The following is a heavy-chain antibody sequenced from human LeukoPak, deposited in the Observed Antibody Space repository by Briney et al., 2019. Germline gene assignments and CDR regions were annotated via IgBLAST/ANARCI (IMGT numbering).Heavy chain of an antibody. CDR1: GYTFTDYY. D-gene: IGHD3-9*01. V-gene: IGHV1-69-2*01. CDR3: AISSITILDY. CDR2: VDPEDGET. J-gene: IGHJ4*02. Sequence: ASVKVSCKVSGYTFTDYYMHWVQQAPGKGLEWMGLVDPEDGETIYAEKFQGRVTITAGTSTDTAYMELSSLRSEDTAVYYCAISSITILDYWGQGTLVTVSS.